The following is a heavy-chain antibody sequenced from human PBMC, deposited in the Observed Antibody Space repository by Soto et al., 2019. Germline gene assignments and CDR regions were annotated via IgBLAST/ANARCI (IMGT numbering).Heavy chain of an antibody. Sequence: GGSLRLSCAASGFTFSSYAMSWVRQAPGKGLEWVSAISGSGGSTYYAGSVKGRFTISRDNSKNTLYLQMNSLRAEDTAVYYCAKVYGVADTAMVMFSPEDWGQGTLVTVSS. CDR1: GFTFSSYA. CDR3: AKVYGVADTAMVMFSPED. V-gene: IGHV3-23*01. CDR2: ISGSGGST. J-gene: IGHJ4*02. D-gene: IGHD5-18*01.